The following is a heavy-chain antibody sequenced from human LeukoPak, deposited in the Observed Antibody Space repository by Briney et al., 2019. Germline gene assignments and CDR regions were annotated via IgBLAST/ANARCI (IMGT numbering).Heavy chain of an antibody. J-gene: IGHJ4*02. CDR3: AKYFGAAAGTSD. Sequence: GGSLRLSCAASGFTFSSYAMSWVRQAPGKGLEWVSGIGGSGGSTYYADPVKGRFTISRDNSKNTLYLQVNSLRAEDTAVYYCAKYFGAAAGTSDWGQGILVTVSS. V-gene: IGHV3-23*01. D-gene: IGHD6-13*01. CDR2: IGGSGGST. CDR1: GFTFSSYA.